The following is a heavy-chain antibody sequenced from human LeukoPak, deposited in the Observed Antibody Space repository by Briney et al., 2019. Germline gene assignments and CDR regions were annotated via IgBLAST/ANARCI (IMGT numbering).Heavy chain of an antibody. CDR2: INHSGST. V-gene: IGHV4-34*01. CDR3: ARQNGWIQLWSLDY. J-gene: IGHJ4*02. CDR1: GGSFSGYY. D-gene: IGHD5-18*01. Sequence: PSETLSLTCAVYGGSFSGYYWSWIRQPPGKGLEWIGEINHSGSTNYNPSLKSRVTISVDTSKNQFSLKLSSVTAADTAVYYCARQNGWIQLWSLDYWGQGTLVTVSS.